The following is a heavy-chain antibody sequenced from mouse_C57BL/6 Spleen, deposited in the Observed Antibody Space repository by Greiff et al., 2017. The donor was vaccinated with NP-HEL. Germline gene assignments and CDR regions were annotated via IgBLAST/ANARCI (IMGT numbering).Heavy chain of an antibody. Sequence: VQLHQSGAELVRPGASVTLSCKASGYTFTDYEMHWVKQTPVHGLEWIGAIDPETGGTAYNQKFKGKAILTADKSSSTAYMELRSLTSEDSAVYYCTRERGYYVYWGQGTTLTVSS. V-gene: IGHV1-15*01. D-gene: IGHD2-3*01. CDR1: GYTFTDYE. J-gene: IGHJ2*01. CDR3: TRERGYYVY. CDR2: IDPETGGT.